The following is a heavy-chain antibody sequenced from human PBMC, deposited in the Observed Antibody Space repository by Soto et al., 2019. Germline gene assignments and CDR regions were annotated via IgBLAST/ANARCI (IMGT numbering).Heavy chain of an antibody. CDR3: ARGPPHHY. Sequence: SETLSLTCTVSGGSISDDTYYWRWIRQPPGKGLEWIGYIYHSGNTYYNPSLKSRVTISVDWSKNQFSLTLSSVTAADTAVYYCARGPPHHYWGQGTLVTVSS. V-gene: IGHV4-30-2*01. CDR1: GGSISDDTYY. CDR2: IYHSGNT. J-gene: IGHJ4*02.